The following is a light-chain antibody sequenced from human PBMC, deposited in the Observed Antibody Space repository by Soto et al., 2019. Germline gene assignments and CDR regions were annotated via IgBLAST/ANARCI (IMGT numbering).Light chain of an antibody. J-gene: IGKJ2*01. V-gene: IGKV3-20*01. CDR3: QQYDTSPPLYT. CDR2: RAS. Sequence: EVVLTQSPGTLSLSPGERATLSCRASQTVDSTYLAWYQQKPGQAPRLLIYRASSRAAGVPDRFSGSGSGTDFTLTISKLDPEDFAVYYCQQYDTSPPLYTFGQGTKVDIK. CDR1: QTVDSTY.